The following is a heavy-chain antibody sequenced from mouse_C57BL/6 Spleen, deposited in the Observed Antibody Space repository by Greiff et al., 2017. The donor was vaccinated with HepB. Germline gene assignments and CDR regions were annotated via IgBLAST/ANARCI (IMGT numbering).Heavy chain of an antibody. CDR3: AREEYYYAMDY. CDR2: IYPGDGDT. CDR1: GYAFSSSW. J-gene: IGHJ4*01. V-gene: IGHV1-82*01. Sequence: VQLQQSGPELVKPGASVKISCKASGYAFSSSWMNWVKQRPGKGLEWIGRIYPGDGDTNYTGKFKGKATLTADKASSTAYMQLSSLTSEDSAIYFCAREEYYYAMDYWGQGTSVTVSS.